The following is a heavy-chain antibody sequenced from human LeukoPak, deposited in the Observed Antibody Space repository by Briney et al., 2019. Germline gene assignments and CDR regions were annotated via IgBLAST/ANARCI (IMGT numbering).Heavy chain of an antibody. CDR3: ARLKVVVAATTIDY. J-gene: IGHJ4*02. V-gene: IGHV1-18*04. CDR1: GYTFTSYG. D-gene: IGHD2-15*01. Sequence: ASVNVSCKASGYTFTSYGITWVRQAPGQGLEWMGWISTYNSNRNYPQNLQGRVTMTTDTSTSTAYMELRNLRSDDTAVYFCARLKVVVAATTIDYWGQGTLVTVSS. CDR2: ISTYNSNR.